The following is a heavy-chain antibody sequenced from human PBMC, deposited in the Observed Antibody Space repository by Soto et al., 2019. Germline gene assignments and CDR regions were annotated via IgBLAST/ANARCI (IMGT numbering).Heavy chain of an antibody. V-gene: IGHV1-46*01. Sequence: GASVKVSCKASGYTFTGHYMHWVRQAPGQGLEWMGIINPSSGSTSFPQKFQDRVTMTRDTSTSTVYMELNSLRSDDTAVYYCARDQRHYDILTGYYFYGMDVWGQGTTVTVSS. J-gene: IGHJ6*02. D-gene: IGHD3-9*01. CDR1: GYTFTGHY. CDR2: INPSSGST. CDR3: ARDQRHYDILTGYYFYGMDV.